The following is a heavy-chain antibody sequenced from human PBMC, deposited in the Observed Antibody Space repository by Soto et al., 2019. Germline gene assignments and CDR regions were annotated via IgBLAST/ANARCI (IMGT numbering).Heavy chain of an antibody. Sequence: EVQLVESGGGLIQPGGSLRLSCAASGFTVSSNYMSWVRQAAGKGLEWVSVIYSGGSTYYADSVKGRFTISRDNSKITLYLQMNSLRAEDTAVYYCARAGLGPSIAAAGTYYYYYGMDVWGQGTTVTVSS. CDR2: IYSGGST. J-gene: IGHJ6*02. V-gene: IGHV3-53*01. CDR3: ARAGLGPSIAAAGTYYYYYGMDV. CDR1: GFTVSSNY. D-gene: IGHD6-13*01.